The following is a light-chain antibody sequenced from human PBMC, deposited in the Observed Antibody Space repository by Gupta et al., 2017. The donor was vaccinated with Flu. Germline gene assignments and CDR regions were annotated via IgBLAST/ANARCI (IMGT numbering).Light chain of an antibody. Sequence: DIRMTQSPSSLSASVGDRVIITCRAGENIADYLSWYQQKPGKVPNLLIYAASTLESGVPSRFSGSGSGAAYTLTIASLQPEDVGTYYCRQTYSSPRTFGRGTKVEI. V-gene: IGKV1-39*01. CDR3: RQTYSSPRT. CDR2: AAS. CDR1: ENIADY. J-gene: IGKJ1*01.